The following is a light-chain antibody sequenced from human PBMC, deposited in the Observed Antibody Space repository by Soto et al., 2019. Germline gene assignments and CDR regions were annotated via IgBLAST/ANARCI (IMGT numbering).Light chain of an antibody. V-gene: IGKV3-20*01. CDR2: GAS. CDR3: QQYSSSPRT. CDR1: QSISSNY. J-gene: IGKJ1*01. Sequence: EIVLTQSPGTLSWSPGEGATLSGGASQSISSNYLAWYHQKPGQAPRLLIYGASSRATDIPDRFRGSGSGRDFVLNISRLEPEDSGVYYCQQYSSSPRTFGRGTKVDIK.